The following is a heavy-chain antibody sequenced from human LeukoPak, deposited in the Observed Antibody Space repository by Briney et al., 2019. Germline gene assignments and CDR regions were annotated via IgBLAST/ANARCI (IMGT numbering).Heavy chain of an antibody. CDR2: IIPIFGTA. J-gene: IGHJ5*02. CDR3: ARDTRHRYCSSTSCYRGWLDP. CDR1: GYTFTSYG. D-gene: IGHD2-2*01. V-gene: IGHV1-69*13. Sequence: SVKVSCKASGYTFTSYGISWVRQAPGQGLEWMGGIIPIFGTANYAQKFQGRVTITADESTSTAYMELSSLRSEDTAVYYCARDTRHRYCSSTSCYRGWLDPWGQGTLVTVSS.